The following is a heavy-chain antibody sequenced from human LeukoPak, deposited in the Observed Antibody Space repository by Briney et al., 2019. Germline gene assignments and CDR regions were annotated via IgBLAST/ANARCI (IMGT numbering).Heavy chain of an antibody. D-gene: IGHD5-12*01. CDR2: FYSGGST. CDR1: GGSISSYC. CDR3: ARVYSGYDLPGSLANYYFDY. Sequence: SETLSLTCTVSGGSISSYCWSWIRQPAGKGLEWIGRFYSGGSTDYNPSLKSRVTMSVGTSKNQFSLKLSSVTAADTAVYYCARVYSGYDLPGSLANYYFDYWGQGTLVTVSS. J-gene: IGHJ4*02. V-gene: IGHV4-4*07.